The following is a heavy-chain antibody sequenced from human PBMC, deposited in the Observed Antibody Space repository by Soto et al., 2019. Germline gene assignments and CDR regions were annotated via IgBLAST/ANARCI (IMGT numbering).Heavy chain of an antibody. D-gene: IGHD3-10*01. J-gene: IGHJ4*02. CDR2: INSDGSST. CDR1: GFTFSSYW. CDR3: ARSEREMVRGASDFDY. V-gene: IGHV3-74*01. Sequence: GGSLRLSCAASGFTFSSYWMHWVRQAPGKGLVWVSRINSDGSSTSYADSVKGRFTISRDNAKNTLYLQMNSLRAEDTAVYYCARSEREMVRGASDFDYWGQGTLVTVSS.